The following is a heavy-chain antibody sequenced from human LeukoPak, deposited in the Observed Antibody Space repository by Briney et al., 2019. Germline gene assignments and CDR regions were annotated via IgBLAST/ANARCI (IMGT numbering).Heavy chain of an antibody. V-gene: IGHV3-74*01. CDR3: ARDTSRTMDV. CDR2: INTDGSTT. Sequence: GGSLRLSCAASGFTFSGYWMHWVRQAPGKGLVWVSIINTDGSTTRYADSVKGRFTISRDNAKNTLYLQINSPRVEDAAVYFCARDTSRTMDVWGQGTTVTV. CDR1: GFTFSGYW. J-gene: IGHJ6*02. D-gene: IGHD2/OR15-2a*01.